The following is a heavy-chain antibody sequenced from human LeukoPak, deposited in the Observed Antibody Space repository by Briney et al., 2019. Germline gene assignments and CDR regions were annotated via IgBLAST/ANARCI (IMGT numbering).Heavy chain of an antibody. D-gene: IGHD6-13*01. CDR3: ARLTADGRLYFVD. J-gene: IGHJ4*02. CDR2: LYNTGNT. CDR1: GFTVNSNY. Sequence: GGSLRLSCAASGFTVNSNYLSWVRQAPGKGLEWVSTLYNTGNTYYANSVKGRFSISRDNSKNTLFLQMNSLRAEDTAVYCCARLTADGRLYFVDWGPGTLVTVSS. V-gene: IGHV3-53*01.